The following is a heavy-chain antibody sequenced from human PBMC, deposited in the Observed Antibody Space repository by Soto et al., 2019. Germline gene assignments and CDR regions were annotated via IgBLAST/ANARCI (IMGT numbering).Heavy chain of an antibody. J-gene: IGHJ4*02. CDR1: GFTFSSYG. V-gene: IGHV3-30*18. Sequence: GESLKISCAASGFTFSSYGMHWVRQAPGKGLEWVAVISYDGSNKYYADSVKGRFTISRDNSKNTLYLQMNSLRAEDTAVYYCAKDRRITMVRGAISFFDYWGQGTLVTVSS. D-gene: IGHD3-10*01. CDR3: AKDRRITMVRGAISFFDY. CDR2: ISYDGSNK.